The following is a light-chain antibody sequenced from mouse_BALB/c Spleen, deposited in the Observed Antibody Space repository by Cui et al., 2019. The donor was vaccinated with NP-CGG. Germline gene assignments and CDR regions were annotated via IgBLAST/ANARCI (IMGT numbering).Light chain of an antibody. CDR2: GTN. CDR1: TGAVTTNDY. Sequence: QAVVTQESARTTSPGETVTLTCRSSTGAVTTNDYANWVQEKPDHFFTGLIGGTNNRAPGVPARFSGSLIGDKAVLTITGAQTEDGAMYFCALWYSNHWVFGGGTKLTVL. V-gene: IGLV1*01. J-gene: IGLJ1*01. CDR3: ALWYSNHWV.